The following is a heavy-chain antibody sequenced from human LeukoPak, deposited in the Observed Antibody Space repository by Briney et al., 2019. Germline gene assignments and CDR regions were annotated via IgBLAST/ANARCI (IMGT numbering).Heavy chain of an antibody. D-gene: IGHD6-13*01. Sequence: ASVKVSCKASGYTFTSYGISWVRQAPGQGLEWMGWISAYNGNTNHAQMLQGRVTMTTDTSTSTAYMELRSLRSDDMAVYYCARDLRWEAAPGPFEYWGQGTLVTVSS. CDR3: ARDLRWEAAPGPFEY. V-gene: IGHV1-18*03. CDR2: ISAYNGNT. J-gene: IGHJ4*02. CDR1: GYTFTSYG.